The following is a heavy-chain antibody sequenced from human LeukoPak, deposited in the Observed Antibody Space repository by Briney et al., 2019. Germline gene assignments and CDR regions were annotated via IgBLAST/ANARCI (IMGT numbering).Heavy chain of an antibody. J-gene: IGHJ5*02. CDR2: IYTSGST. V-gene: IGHV4-4*07. D-gene: IGHD5-18*01. CDR1: GGSISSYY. Sequence: PSETLSLTCTVSGGSISSYYWSWIRQPAGKGLDWVGRIYTSGSTNYNPSLKSRVTMSVDTSKNQFSLKLSSVTAADTAVYYCARDYGYSYGYSRANWFDPWGQGTLVAVSS. CDR3: ARDYGYSYGYSRANWFDP.